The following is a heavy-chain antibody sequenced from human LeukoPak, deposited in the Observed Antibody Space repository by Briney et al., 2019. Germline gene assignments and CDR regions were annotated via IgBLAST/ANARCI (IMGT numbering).Heavy chain of an antibody. D-gene: IGHD6-19*01. CDR2: INAGNGNT. CDR3: ARTYSSGWYGGRFDY. J-gene: IGHJ4*02. V-gene: IGHV1-3*01. Sequence: GGSLRLSCTTSGYTFTSYAMHWVRQAPGQRLEWMGWINAGNGNTKYSQKFQGRVTITRDTSASTAYMELSSLRSEDTAVYYCARTYSSGWYGGRFDYWGQGTLVTVSS. CDR1: GYTFTSYA.